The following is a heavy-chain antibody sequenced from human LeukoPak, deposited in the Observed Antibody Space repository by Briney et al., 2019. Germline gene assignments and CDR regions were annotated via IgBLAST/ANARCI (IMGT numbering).Heavy chain of an antibody. J-gene: IGHJ4*02. CDR2: INYRGST. CDR3: ARRRVSMEKNRFDY. Sequence: SETLSLTCAVSNASISSNTYYRTWIRQPPGKGLEYIGSINYRGSTYYNPSLKSRVSISVDTSKNQFSLKLSSVTAADTAVYYCARRRVSMEKNRFDYWGQGTLLTVSS. D-gene: IGHD4/OR15-4a*01. CDR1: NASISSNTYY. V-gene: IGHV4-39*07.